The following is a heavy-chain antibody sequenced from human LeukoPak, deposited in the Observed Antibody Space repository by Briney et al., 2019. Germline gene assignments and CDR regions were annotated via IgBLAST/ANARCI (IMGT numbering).Heavy chain of an antibody. D-gene: IGHD3-16*02. CDR3: AREAPIMITFGGVIVNGY. J-gene: IGHJ4*02. Sequence: GGSLRLSCAASGFTFSSYEMNWVRQAPGKGLEWVSSISSSSSYIYYADSVKGRFTISRDNAKNSLYLQMNSLRAEDTAVYYCAREAPIMITFGGVIVNGYWGQGTLVTVSS. CDR2: ISSSSSYI. V-gene: IGHV3-21*01. CDR1: GFTFSSYE.